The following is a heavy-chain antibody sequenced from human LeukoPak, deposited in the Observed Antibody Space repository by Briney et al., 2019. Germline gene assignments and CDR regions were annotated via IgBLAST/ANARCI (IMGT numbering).Heavy chain of an antibody. CDR2: ISSSSSYI. J-gene: IGHJ5*02. V-gene: IGHV3-21*01. Sequence: GGSLRLSCAASGFTFSSYSMNWVRHAPGKGLEWVSSISSSSSYIYYADSVKGRFTISRDNAKNSLYLQMNSLRAEDTAVYYCARPYSSSSLLNWFDPWGQGTLVTVSS. D-gene: IGHD6-6*01. CDR1: GFTFSSYS. CDR3: ARPYSSSSLLNWFDP.